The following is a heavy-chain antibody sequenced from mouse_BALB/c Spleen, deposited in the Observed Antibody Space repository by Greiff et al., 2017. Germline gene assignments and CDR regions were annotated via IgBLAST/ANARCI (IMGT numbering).Heavy chain of an antibody. Sequence: EVMLVESGGGLVQPGGSLKLSCAASGFTFSSYGMSWVRQTPDKRLELVATINSNGGSTYYPDSVKGRFTISRDNAKNTLYLQMSSLKSEDTAMYYCARAWYGNYDYAMDYWGQGTSVTVSS. CDR2: INSNGGST. V-gene: IGHV5-6-3*01. J-gene: IGHJ4*01. CDR1: GFTFSSYG. CDR3: ARAWYGNYDYAMDY. D-gene: IGHD2-10*02.